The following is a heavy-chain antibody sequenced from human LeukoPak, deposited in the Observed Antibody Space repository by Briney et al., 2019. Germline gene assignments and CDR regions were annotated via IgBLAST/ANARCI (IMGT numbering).Heavy chain of an antibody. J-gene: IGHJ1*01. D-gene: IGHD5-18*01. CDR1: GGSIRSGGYY. Sequence: SQTLSLTCTVSGGSIRSGGYYWSWIRQHPGKGLEWIGYIYYSGSTYYNPSLKSRVTISVDTSKNQFSLKLSSATAADTAVYYCARGTAMASGYFQHWGQGTLVTVSS. CDR2: IYYSGST. V-gene: IGHV4-31*03. CDR3: ARGTAMASGYFQH.